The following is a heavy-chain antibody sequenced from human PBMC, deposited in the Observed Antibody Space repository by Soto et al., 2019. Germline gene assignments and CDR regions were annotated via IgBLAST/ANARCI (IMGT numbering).Heavy chain of an antibody. V-gene: IGHV3-21*01. CDR2: ISSSSSSI. Sequence: GGSLRLSCAASGFTFSSYSMNWVRQAPGKGLEWVSSISSSSSSIYYADSVKGRFTISRDNAKNSLYLQMNSLRAEDTAVYYCARAGGQYCSSTSCYDYHYMDVWGKGTTVTVSS. CDR1: GFTFSSYS. J-gene: IGHJ6*03. D-gene: IGHD2-2*01. CDR3: ARAGGQYCSSTSCYDYHYMDV.